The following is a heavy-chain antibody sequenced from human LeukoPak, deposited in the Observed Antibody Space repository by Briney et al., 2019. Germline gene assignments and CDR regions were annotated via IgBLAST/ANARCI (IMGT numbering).Heavy chain of an antibody. J-gene: IGHJ6*04. D-gene: IGHD5-12*01. V-gene: IGHV3-64*01. CDR3: ARGGRGHDFSPNYYYGLDV. CDR2: ISRNGGST. Sequence: PGGSLRLSCAASGFTFDSYAMHWVRQAPGQGLEYVSAISRNGGSTFYANSVKGRFTISRDNSKNTLYLQMCSQRAEDTAVYYCARGGRGHDFSPNYYYGLDVWGEGRKVTVSS. CDR1: GFTFDSYA.